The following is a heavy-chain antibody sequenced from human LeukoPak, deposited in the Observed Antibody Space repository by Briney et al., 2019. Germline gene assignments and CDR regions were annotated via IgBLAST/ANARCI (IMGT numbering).Heavy chain of an antibody. CDR3: AKLVHYYDSSGLSC. Sequence: PGGSLRLSRAASVFTFSSYGMHQLRQAPGKELDGVAFIRYDGSNKYYAASVKGRFTISRDNSKNTLYLQMNSLRAEDTAVYYCAKLVHYYDSSGLSCWGQGTLVTVSS. CDR2: IRYDGSNK. J-gene: IGHJ4*02. V-gene: IGHV3-30*02. D-gene: IGHD3-22*01. CDR1: VFTFSSYG.